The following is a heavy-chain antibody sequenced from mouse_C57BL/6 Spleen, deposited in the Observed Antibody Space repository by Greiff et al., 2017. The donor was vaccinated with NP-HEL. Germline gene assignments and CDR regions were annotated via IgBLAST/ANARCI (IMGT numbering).Heavy chain of an antibody. CDR2: INPNNGGT. CDR3: ARDYYYGSSYNAD. D-gene: IGHD1-1*01. V-gene: IGHV1-22*01. Sequence: VQLQQSGPELVKPGASVKMSCKASGYTFTDYNMHWVKQSHGKSLEWIGYINPNNGGTSYNQKFKGKATLTVNKSSSTDYMELRSLTSEDSAVYYCARDYYYGSSYNADWGQGTLVTVSA. J-gene: IGHJ3*01. CDR1: GYTFTDYN.